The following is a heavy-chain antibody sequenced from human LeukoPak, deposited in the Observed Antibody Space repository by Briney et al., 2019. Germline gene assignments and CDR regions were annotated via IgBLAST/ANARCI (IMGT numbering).Heavy chain of an antibody. Sequence: DPGGSLRLSCAASGFTFDDYAMHWVRQAPGKGLEWVSLISWDGGSTYYADSVKGRFTISRDNSKNSLYLQMNSLRAEDTAVYYCAQDWYYYDSSGYFTGAFDIWGQGTMVTVSS. V-gene: IGHV3-43D*03. J-gene: IGHJ3*02. CDR3: AQDWYYYDSSGYFTGAFDI. CDR1: GFTFDDYA. D-gene: IGHD3-22*01. CDR2: ISWDGGST.